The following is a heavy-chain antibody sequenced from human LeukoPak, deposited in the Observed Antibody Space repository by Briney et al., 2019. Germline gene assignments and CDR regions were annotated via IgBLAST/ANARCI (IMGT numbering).Heavy chain of an antibody. D-gene: IGHD3-10*01. Sequence: ASMKVSCKASGYTFTGYYMHWVRQAPGQGLEWMGWINPNSGGTNHAQKFQGRVTMTRDTSIGTAYMELSRLRSDDTAVYYCARDRPLDADDYYGFYYFDYWGQGTLVTVSS. CDR2: INPNSGGT. J-gene: IGHJ4*02. V-gene: IGHV1-2*02. CDR1: GYTFTGYY. CDR3: ARDRPLDADDYYGFYYFDY.